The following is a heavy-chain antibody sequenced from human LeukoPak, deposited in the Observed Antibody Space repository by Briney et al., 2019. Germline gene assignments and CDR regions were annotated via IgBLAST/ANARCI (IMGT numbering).Heavy chain of an antibody. V-gene: IGHV4-61*05. D-gene: IGHD3-22*01. CDR3: ARLGYYYYDSSGFSSGDY. CDR1: GGSISSSSYY. CDR2: IYYSGST. J-gene: IGHJ4*02. Sequence: KASETLSLTCTVSGGSISSSSYYWGWIRQPPGKGLEWIGYIYYSGSTNYNPSLKSRVTISVDTSKNQFSLKLSSVTAADTAVYYCARLGYYYYDSSGFSSGDYWGQGTLVTVSS.